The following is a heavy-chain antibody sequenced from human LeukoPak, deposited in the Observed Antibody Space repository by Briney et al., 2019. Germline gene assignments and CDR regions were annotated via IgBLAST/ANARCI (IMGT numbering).Heavy chain of an antibody. Sequence: ASVKVSCKASGYTFTGYYMHWVRQAPGQGLEWMGWINPNSGGTNYAQKFQGRVTMTRDTSISTAYMELSRLRSDDTAVYYCARDDYGDYRSYPPSSNSDYWGQGTLVTVSS. J-gene: IGHJ4*02. CDR1: GYTFTGYY. V-gene: IGHV1-2*02. CDR2: INPNSGGT. CDR3: ARDDYGDYRSYPPSSNSDY. D-gene: IGHD4-17*01.